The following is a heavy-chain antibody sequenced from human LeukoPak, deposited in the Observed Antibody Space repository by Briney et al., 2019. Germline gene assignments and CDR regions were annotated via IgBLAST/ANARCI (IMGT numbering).Heavy chain of an antibody. D-gene: IGHD3-22*01. Sequence: ASVKVSCKASGYTFTSYGISWVRQAPGQGLEGMGWISAYNGNTNYAQKLQGRVTMTTDTSTSTAYMEQRSLRYDETAVYYCARVNDYESSGYSSPDRRRGNDYWGQGTLVTVSS. CDR1: GYTFTSYG. CDR2: ISAYNGNT. CDR3: ARVNDYESSGYSSPDRRRGNDY. J-gene: IGHJ4*02. V-gene: IGHV1-18*01.